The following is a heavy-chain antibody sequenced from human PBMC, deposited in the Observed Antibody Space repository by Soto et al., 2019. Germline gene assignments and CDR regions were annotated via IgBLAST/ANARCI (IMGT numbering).Heavy chain of an antibody. V-gene: IGHV3-23*01. CDR1: GFTFSSYA. CDR2: ISGSGGST. Sequence: GGSLRLSCAASGFTFSSYAMSWVRQAPGKGLEWVSAISGSGGSTYYADSVKGRFTISRDNSKNTLYLQMNSLRAEDTAVYYCAKIVVPAANYYYYYGIDVWGQGTTVTVSS. J-gene: IGHJ6*02. D-gene: IGHD2-2*01. CDR3: AKIVVPAANYYYYYGIDV.